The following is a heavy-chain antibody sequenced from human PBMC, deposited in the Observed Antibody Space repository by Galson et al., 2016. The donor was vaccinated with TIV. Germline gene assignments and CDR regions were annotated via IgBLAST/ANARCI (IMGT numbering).Heavy chain of an antibody. CDR2: ISSGGST. V-gene: IGHV3-66*02. Sequence: SLRLSCAASGLIVSSNYMSWVRQAPGKGLEWVSLISSGGSTSYADSVRGRFTISRDNSNNRVYLQMNSMRPEDTAVYYCARDRRHCGNECYLYYYYGMDVWGQGATVTVSS. CDR3: ARDRRHCGNECYLYYYYGMDV. J-gene: IGHJ6*02. CDR1: GLIVSSNY. D-gene: IGHD2-21*01.